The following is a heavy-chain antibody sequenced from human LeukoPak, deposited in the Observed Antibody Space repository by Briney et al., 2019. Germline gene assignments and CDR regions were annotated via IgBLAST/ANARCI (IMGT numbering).Heavy chain of an antibody. CDR1: GGTFSSYA. CDR3: AAWGSSGRGDY. J-gene: IGHJ4*02. CDR2: IIPIFGTA. D-gene: IGHD3-10*01. V-gene: IGHV1-69*13. Sequence: VASVTVSCKASGGTFSSYAISWVRQAPGQGLEWMGGIIPIFGTANYAQKFQGRVTITADESTSTAYMELSSLRSEDTAVYYCAAWGSSGRGDYWGQGTLVTVSS.